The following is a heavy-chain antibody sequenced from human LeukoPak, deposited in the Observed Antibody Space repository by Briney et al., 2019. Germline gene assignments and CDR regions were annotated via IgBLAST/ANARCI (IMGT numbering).Heavy chain of an antibody. Sequence: PGGSLRLSRAASGFTFSSYWMSWVRQAPGKGLEWVANIKPDGSETYYVDSVKGRFTISRDNAKNSLYLQMNSLRAEDTAVYYCARDRSRLVFWGQGTLVTVSS. J-gene: IGHJ4*02. CDR1: GFTFSSYW. CDR3: ARDRSRLVF. D-gene: IGHD6-6*01. CDR2: IKPDGSET. V-gene: IGHV3-7*01.